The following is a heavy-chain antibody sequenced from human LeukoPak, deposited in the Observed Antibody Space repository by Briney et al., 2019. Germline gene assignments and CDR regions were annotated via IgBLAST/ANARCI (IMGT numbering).Heavy chain of an antibody. CDR2: INSDGSST. CDR1: GFTFSSYW. J-gene: IGHJ4*02. V-gene: IGHV3-74*01. Sequence: PGGSLRLSCAASGFTFSSYWMHWVRQAPGKGLVWVSRINSDGSSTSYADSVKGRFTVSRDNSKNTLYLHMNSLRAEDTAIYYCAKIGHLWFGFTSMDYWGQGTLVTVSS. CDR3: AKIGHLWFGFTSMDY. D-gene: IGHD3-10*01.